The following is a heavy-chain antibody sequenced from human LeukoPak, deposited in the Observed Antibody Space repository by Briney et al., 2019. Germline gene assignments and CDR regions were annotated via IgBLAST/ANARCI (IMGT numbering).Heavy chain of an antibody. CDR3: AGVAATASFDY. Sequence: PGGSLRLSCAASGFTFDNYVMTWVRQAPGKGLEWIGYIFYSGSTNYNSSLKSRVTISLDTSKNQFSLKLGSVTAADTAVYYCAGVAATASFDYWGQETLVTVSS. CDR1: GFTFDNYV. CDR2: IFYSGST. D-gene: IGHD2-15*01. J-gene: IGHJ4*02. V-gene: IGHV4-59*01.